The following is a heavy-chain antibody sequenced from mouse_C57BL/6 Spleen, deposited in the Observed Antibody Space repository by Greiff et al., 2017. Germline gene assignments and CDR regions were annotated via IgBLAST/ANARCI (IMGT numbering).Heavy chain of an antibody. CDR3: ARYRDDYATWFAY. D-gene: IGHD2-4*01. V-gene: IGHV7-3*01. CDR1: GFTFTDYY. CDR2: IRNKANGYTT. J-gene: IGHJ3*01. Sequence: EVQGVESGGGLVQPGGSLSLSCAASGFTFTDYYMSWVRQPPGTALEWLGFIRNKANGYTTEYSASVKGRFTISSDNSQSILYLQMNALRAEDSATYYCARYRDDYATWFAYWGQGTLVTVSA.